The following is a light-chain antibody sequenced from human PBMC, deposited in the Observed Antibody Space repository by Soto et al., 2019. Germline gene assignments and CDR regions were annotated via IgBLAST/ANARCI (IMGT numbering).Light chain of an antibody. J-gene: IGLJ1*01. CDR1: SSNIGAGFD. V-gene: IGLV1-40*01. CDR2: GNS. CDR3: QSYDSSLGYV. Sequence: QSVLTQPPSVSGAPGQRVTISCTGSSSNIGAGFDVHWYQQLPGTAPKLLIYGNSNRPSGVPDRFSGSKSGASASLAITGLQAEEEADYYCQSYDSSLGYVFGTGTKVTVL.